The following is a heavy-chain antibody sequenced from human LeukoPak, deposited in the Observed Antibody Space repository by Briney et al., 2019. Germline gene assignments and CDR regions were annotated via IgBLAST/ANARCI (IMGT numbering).Heavy chain of an antibody. J-gene: IGHJ2*01. V-gene: IGHV4-59*01. CDR3: ARDGTSGYFPWYFDL. CDR2: IYYSGST. D-gene: IGHD3-22*01. CDR1: GASISSYY. Sequence: PSETLSLTCTVSGASISSYYWSWIRQPPGKGLGWIGYIYYSGSTNYSPSLQSRVTISVDTSRNQFSLKLTSVTAADTAVYYCARDGTSGYFPWYFDLWGRGTLVTVSS.